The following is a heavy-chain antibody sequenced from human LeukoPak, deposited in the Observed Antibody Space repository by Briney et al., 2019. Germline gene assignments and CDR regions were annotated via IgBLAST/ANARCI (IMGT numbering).Heavy chain of an antibody. D-gene: IGHD2-2*01. CDR1: GFTFSSYA. Sequence: GRSLRLSCAASGFTFSSYAMHWVRQAPGKGLEWVAVISYDGSNKYYADSVKGRFTISRDNSKNTLYLQMNSLRAEDTAVYYCARDFVVVVPDAVGYFDYWGQGTLVTVSS. CDR2: ISYDGSNK. CDR3: ARDFVVVVPDAVGYFDY. J-gene: IGHJ4*02. V-gene: IGHV3-30*04.